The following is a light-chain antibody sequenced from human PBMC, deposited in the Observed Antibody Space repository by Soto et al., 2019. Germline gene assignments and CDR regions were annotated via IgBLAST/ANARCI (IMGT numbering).Light chain of an antibody. V-gene: IGKV3D-20*01. J-gene: IGKJ4*01. Sequence: EIVLTQSPATLSLSPGERATLSCGASQSISSISLAWYQQKHGLEPRLLIYDASSRDTGIPDRFSGSGSGTDFTHNISQVEPEHFVVYYCRQDGISLNFGGGPKVEIK. CDR3: RQDGISLN. CDR1: QSISSIS. CDR2: DAS.